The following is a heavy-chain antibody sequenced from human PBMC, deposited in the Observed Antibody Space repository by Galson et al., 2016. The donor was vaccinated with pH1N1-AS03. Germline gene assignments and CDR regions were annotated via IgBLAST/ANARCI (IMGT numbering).Heavy chain of an antibody. D-gene: IGHD5-24*01. J-gene: IGHJ4*02. V-gene: IGHV3-74*01. Sequence: SLRLSCAASGFTLSNYWMHWVRQAPGKGLVWVSRINSDGSYTNYADSVWGRFTISRDNARNSLYPQMDSLRAEDTAVYYCARDRDGSDYFDSWGQGTLVTVSS. CDR1: GFTLSNYW. CDR2: INSDGSYT. CDR3: ARDRDGSDYFDS.